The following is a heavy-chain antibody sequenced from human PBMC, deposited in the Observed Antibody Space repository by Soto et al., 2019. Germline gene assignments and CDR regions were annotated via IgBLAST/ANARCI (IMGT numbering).Heavy chain of an antibody. J-gene: IGHJ4*02. CDR1: GFTFTRYS. CDR2: ISRTTNYI. CDR3: VRESEDLTSNFDY. V-gene: IGHV3-21*06. Sequence: EVQLVESGGGLFKPGGSLRLSCAASGFTFTRYSMNWVRQAPGKGLEWVSSISRTTNYIYYGDSMKGGFTISRDNAKNSLYLELNSPRDDDSAGYYCVRESEDLTSNFDYWGQGTLVTVSS.